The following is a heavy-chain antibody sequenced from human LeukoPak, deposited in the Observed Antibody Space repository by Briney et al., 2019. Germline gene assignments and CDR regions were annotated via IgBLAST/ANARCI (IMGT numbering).Heavy chain of an antibody. D-gene: IGHD5-24*01. J-gene: IGHJ4*02. CDR3: AKWLRVATTYFDY. V-gene: IGHV3-23*01. Sequence: GGSLRLSCTASGFTLSSYEMSWIRQAPGKGLEWVSSIDYSGGNTHYADSVKGRFTISRDNSKNTLYLQLSSLRGDDTAVYYCAKWLRVATTYFDYWGQGVLATVSS. CDR1: GFTLSSYE. CDR2: IDYSGGNT.